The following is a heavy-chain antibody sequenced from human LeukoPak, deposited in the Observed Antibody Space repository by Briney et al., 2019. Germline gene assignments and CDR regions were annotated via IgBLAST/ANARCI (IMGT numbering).Heavy chain of an antibody. J-gene: IGHJ4*02. V-gene: IGHV4-59*08. Sequence: SGTLCLTCTVSGGSVSSYYLSWIRQPPGKGLEWIGDIYYSGSTNYNPSLKSRVTISVDTSKNQLSLKLSSVRAEDTAVYYCARQNYRDYLETYYFDYWGQGTLVSVSS. CDR2: IYYSGST. CDR3: ARQNYRDYLETYYFDY. CDR1: GGSVSSYY. D-gene: IGHD4-17*01.